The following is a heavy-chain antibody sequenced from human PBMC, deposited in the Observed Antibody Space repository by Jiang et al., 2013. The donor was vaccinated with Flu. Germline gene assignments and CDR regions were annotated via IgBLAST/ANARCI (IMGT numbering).Heavy chain of an antibody. D-gene: IGHD6-13*01. Sequence: SRDNSKNTLYLQMNSLRAEDTAVYYCAKGGEYSSSWYEYWGQGTLVNVSS. CDR3: AKGGEYSSSWYEY. J-gene: IGHJ4*02. V-gene: IGHV3-23*01.